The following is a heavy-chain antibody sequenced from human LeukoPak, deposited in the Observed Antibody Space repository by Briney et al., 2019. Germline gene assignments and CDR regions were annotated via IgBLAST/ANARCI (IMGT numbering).Heavy chain of an antibody. J-gene: IGHJ4*02. V-gene: IGHV3-30*04. CDR1: GFIFSSYA. CDR2: ISYDGSNK. Sequence: GRSLRLSCAASGFIFSSYAMHWVRQAPGKGLEWVAVISYDGSNKYYADSVKGRFTISRDNSKNTLYLQMNSLRAEDTAVYYCARDRFIGYFDYWGQGTLVTVSS. CDR3: ARDRFIGYFDY. D-gene: IGHD1-26*01.